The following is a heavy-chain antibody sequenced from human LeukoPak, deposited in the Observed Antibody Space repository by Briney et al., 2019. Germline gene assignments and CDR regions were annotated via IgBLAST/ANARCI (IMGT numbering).Heavy chain of an antibody. CDR2: ISGSGGST. Sequence: QPGGSLRLSCAASGFTFSSNAMSWVRQAPGKGLEWVSAISGSGGSTYYADSVKGRFTISRDNSKNTLYLQMNSLRAEDTAVYYCAKVSRWGYYYDSSGYYPPPDYYFDYWGQGTLVTVSS. V-gene: IGHV3-23*01. CDR1: GFTFSSNA. D-gene: IGHD3-22*01. CDR3: AKVSRWGYYYDSSGYYPPPDYYFDY. J-gene: IGHJ4*02.